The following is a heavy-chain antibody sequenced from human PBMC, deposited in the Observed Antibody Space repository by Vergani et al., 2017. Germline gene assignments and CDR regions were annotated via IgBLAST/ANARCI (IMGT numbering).Heavy chain of an antibody. Sequence: QVQLVQSGAEVKKPGASVKVSCKASGYTFTSYGISWVRQAPGQGLEWMGWISAYNGNTNYAQKLQGRVTMTTDTSTSTAYMELRSLRSDDTAVYYCARERVVIIRTLPSRPYGFDPWGQGTLVTVSS. CDR1: GYTFTSYG. D-gene: IGHD3-3*01. V-gene: IGHV1-18*04. CDR2: ISAYNGNT. J-gene: IGHJ5*02. CDR3: ARERVVIIRTLPSRPYGFDP.